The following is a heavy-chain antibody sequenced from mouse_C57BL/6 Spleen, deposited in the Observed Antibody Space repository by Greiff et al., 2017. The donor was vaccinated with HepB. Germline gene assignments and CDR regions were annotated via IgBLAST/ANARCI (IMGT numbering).Heavy chain of an antibody. CDR3: ARRSYYSRYDAD. CDR1: GYTFTSYG. CDR2: IYPRSGNT. V-gene: IGHV1-81*01. Sequence: VQGVESGAELARPGASVKLSCKASGYTFTSYGISWVKQRTGQGLEWIGEIYPRSGNTYYNEKFKGKATLTADKSSSTAYMELSSLTSEDSAVYVGARRSYYSRYDADWGKGTLVTVSA. J-gene: IGHJ3*01. D-gene: IGHD2-5*01.